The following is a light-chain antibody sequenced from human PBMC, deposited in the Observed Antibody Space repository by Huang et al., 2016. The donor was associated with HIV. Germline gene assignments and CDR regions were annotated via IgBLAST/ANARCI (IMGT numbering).Light chain of an antibody. CDR3: QQSYSTPYT. Sequence: DIQMTQSPPSLSASVGDRVTITCRASQTIGNYLNWYQQKPGKSPKVLIYAASNLQSGVPSRFSGSGSGTDFTLTISSLQPEDFAIYSCQQSYSTPYTFGQGTKLEIK. CDR2: AAS. CDR1: QTIGNY. V-gene: IGKV1-39*01. J-gene: IGKJ2*01.